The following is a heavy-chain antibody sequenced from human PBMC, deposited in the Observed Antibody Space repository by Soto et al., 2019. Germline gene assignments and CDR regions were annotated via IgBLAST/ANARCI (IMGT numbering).Heavy chain of an antibody. CDR2: IIPIFGTA. Sequence: ASVKVSCKASGGTFSSYAISWVRQAPGQGLEWMGGIIPIFGTANYAQKFQGRVTITADESTSTAYMELSSLRSEDTAVYYCARDLIVGATRGHPFDYWGQGTLVTVSS. V-gene: IGHV1-69*13. J-gene: IGHJ4*02. CDR3: ARDLIVGATRGHPFDY. CDR1: GGTFSSYA. D-gene: IGHD1-26*01.